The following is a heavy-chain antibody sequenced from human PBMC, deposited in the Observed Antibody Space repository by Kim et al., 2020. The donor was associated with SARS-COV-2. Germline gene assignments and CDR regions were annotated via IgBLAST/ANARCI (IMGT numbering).Heavy chain of an antibody. CDR3: ARAVIWSRSRSVDV. Sequence: ADSVKGRFTISRDNPKNTLYLQMNTLRAEDTALYYCARAVIWSRSRSVDVWGQGTTVTVSS. V-gene: IGHV3-23*01. D-gene: IGHD3-16*02. J-gene: IGHJ6*01.